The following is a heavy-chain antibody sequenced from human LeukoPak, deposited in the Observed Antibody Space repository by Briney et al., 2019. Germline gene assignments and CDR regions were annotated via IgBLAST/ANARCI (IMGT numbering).Heavy chain of an antibody. CDR1: GGSISSSNW. CDR3: ASARVCSSTSCYAGDFDY. Sequence: SGTLSLTCVVSGGSISSSNWWSWVRQPTGKGLEWIGEIYHSGSTNYNPSLKSRVTISVDKSKNQFSLKLSSVTAADTAVYYCASARVCSSTSCYAGDFDYWGQGTLVTVSS. V-gene: IGHV4-4*02. J-gene: IGHJ4*02. CDR2: IYHSGST. D-gene: IGHD2-2*01.